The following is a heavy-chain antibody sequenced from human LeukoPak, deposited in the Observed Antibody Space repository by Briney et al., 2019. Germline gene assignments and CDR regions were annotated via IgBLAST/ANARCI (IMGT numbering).Heavy chain of an antibody. CDR2: INHSGST. Sequence: GSLRLSCAASGFTFSSYSMNWVRQPPGKGLEWIGEINHSGSTNYNPSLKSRVTISVDTSKNQFSLKLSSVTAADTAVYYCVKGWYGNFFYYGMDVWGQGTTVTVSS. J-gene: IGHJ6*02. D-gene: IGHD6-19*01. CDR3: VKGWYGNFFYYGMDV. V-gene: IGHV4-34*08. CDR1: GFTFSSYS.